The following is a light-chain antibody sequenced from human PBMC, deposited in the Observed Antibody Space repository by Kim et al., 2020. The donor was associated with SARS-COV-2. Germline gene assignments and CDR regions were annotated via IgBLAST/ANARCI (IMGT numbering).Light chain of an antibody. CDR2: DAS. J-gene: IGKJ2*03. CDR1: QSVSSY. CDR3: QQRSNWPPYS. Sequence: FSPGDRATLSCRASQSVSSYLAWYQQKPGQAPRLLIYDASNRATGIPARFSGSGSGTDFTLTISSLEPEDFAVYYCQQRSNWPPYSFGQGTKLEI. V-gene: IGKV3-11*01.